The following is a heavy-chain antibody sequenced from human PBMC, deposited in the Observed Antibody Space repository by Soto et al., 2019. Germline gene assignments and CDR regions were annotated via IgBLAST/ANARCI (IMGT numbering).Heavy chain of an antibody. CDR3: AGMPYTSGLRFDP. CDR1: GDSYSISTYS. Sequence: SETMSLTCNMSGDSYSISTYSWSWIRQPPGKALQWIGFIYQSGVTSYNPSLASRVSISLDRSNNQCSLKLKSVTAADTAVYFCAGMPYTSGLRFDPWGTGTLVTVSS. J-gene: IGHJ5*02. V-gene: IGHV4-30-2*01. D-gene: IGHD6-19*01. CDR2: IYQSGVT.